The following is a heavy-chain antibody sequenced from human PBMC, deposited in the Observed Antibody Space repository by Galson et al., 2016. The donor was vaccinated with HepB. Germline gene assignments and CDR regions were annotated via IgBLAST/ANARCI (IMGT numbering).Heavy chain of an antibody. J-gene: IGHJ3*01. CDR1: DSIVSNAW. D-gene: IGHD3-3*01. Sequence: SLRLSCAASDSIVSNAWMNWVRQAPGKGLEWVARIKSSPDGGTKGYAAPVNGRFTVSREDSGYTVYLQMNRLKAEDTAVYYCTTEVTVFGEVTSFWGQGTMVTVSS. V-gene: IGHV3-15*07. CDR2: IKSSPDGGTK. CDR3: TTEVTVFGEVTSF.